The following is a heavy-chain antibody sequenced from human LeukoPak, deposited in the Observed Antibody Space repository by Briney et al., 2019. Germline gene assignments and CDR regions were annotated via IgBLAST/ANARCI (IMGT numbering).Heavy chain of an antibody. J-gene: IGHJ4*02. V-gene: IGHV4-39*01. CDR1: GGSISSGSYY. CDR3: ARQDGRGTTRFDY. Sequence: SETLSLTCTVSGGSISSGSYYWGWIRQPPGKGLEWIGSIYYSGSTYYNPSLKSRVTISVDTSKNQFSLKLSSVTAADTAVYYCARQDGRGTTRFDYWGQGTLVTVSS. D-gene: IGHD4-11*01. CDR2: IYYSGST.